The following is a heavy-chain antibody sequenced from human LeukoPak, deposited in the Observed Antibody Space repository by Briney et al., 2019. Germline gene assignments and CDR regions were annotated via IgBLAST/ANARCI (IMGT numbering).Heavy chain of an antibody. CDR1: GGSISSGDYY. CDR2: IYHNGST. Sequence: SQTLSLTCTVSGGSISSGDYYWSWIRQPPGKGLEWIGYIYHNGSTNYNPSLKSRVTISVDTSKNQFSLKLSSVTAADTAVYYCAKLVGAQGGWFDPWGQGTLVTVSS. D-gene: IGHD1-26*01. CDR3: AKLVGAQGGWFDP. V-gene: IGHV4-30-2*01. J-gene: IGHJ5*02.